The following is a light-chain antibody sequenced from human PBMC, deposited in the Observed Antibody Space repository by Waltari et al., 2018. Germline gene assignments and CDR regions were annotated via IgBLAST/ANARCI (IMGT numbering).Light chain of an antibody. CDR1: QGINSW. V-gene: IGKV1-12*01. J-gene: IGKJ4*02. CDR3: QQANSFPPT. Sequence: DIHMTQSPYSVSASVGDRVTITCRSSQGINSWLAWYQQKPGKAPKLPIYAASSLQSGVPSRFSGSGSGTDFTLTISSLQPEDFATYYCQQANSFPPTFGEGTKVEIK. CDR2: AAS.